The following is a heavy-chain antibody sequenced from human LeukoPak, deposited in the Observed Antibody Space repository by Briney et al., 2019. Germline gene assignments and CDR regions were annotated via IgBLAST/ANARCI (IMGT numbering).Heavy chain of an antibody. CDR3: ARAHSGSYFY. V-gene: IGHV4-34*01. CDR2: INHSGST. J-gene: IGHJ4*02. D-gene: IGHD1-26*01. Sequence: SETLSLTCAVYGGAFSGYYWGWIRQPPGKGLEWIGEINHSGSTNYNPSLKSRVTILVDTSKNQFSLKLSSVTAADTAVYYCARAHSGSYFYWGQGTLVTVSS. CDR1: GGAFSGYY.